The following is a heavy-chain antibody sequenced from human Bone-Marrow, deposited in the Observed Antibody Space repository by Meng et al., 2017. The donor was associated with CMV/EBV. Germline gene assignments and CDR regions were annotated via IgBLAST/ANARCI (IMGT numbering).Heavy chain of an antibody. Sequence: GGSLRLSCAASGFTFNFYAMSWVRQAPGKGLQWVSAISGSGGSTYYADSVKGRFTISRDNSKNTLYLQMNSLRAEDTAVYYCAKLIDSSSNDYWGQGTLVTVSS. CDR2: ISGSGGST. CDR3: AKLIDSSSNDY. D-gene: IGHD6-13*01. CDR1: GFTFNFYA. J-gene: IGHJ4*02. V-gene: IGHV3-23*01.